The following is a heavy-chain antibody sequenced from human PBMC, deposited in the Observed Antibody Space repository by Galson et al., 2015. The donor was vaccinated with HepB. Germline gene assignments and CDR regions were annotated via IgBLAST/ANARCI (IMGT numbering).Heavy chain of an antibody. CDR3: ARDREYYYGSGSYGRIFDY. D-gene: IGHD3-10*01. CDR1: GFTFSDYY. J-gene: IGHJ4*02. CDR2: ISSSGSTI. V-gene: IGHV3-11*01. Sequence: SLRLSCAASGFTFSDYYMSWIRQAPRKGLEWVSYISSSGSTIYYADSVKGRFTISRDNAKNSLYLQMNSLRAEDTAVYYCARDREYYYGSGSYGRIFDYWGQGTLVTVSS.